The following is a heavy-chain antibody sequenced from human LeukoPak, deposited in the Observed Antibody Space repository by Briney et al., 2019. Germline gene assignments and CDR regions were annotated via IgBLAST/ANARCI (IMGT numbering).Heavy chain of an antibody. CDR3: ARKAYYYDSSGYHDAFDI. CDR2: IKHSGST. CDR1: GGSFSGYY. V-gene: IGHV4-34*01. J-gene: IGHJ3*02. Sequence: SETLSLTCAVYGGSFSGYYWSWIRQPPGKGLEWIGEIKHSGSTNYNPSLKSRVTISEDTSKNQFSLKLSSVTAADTAVYYCARKAYYYDSSGYHDAFDIWGQGTMVTVSS. D-gene: IGHD3-22*01.